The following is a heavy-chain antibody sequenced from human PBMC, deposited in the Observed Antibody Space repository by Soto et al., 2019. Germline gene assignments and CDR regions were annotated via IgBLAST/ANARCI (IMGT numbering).Heavy chain of an antibody. D-gene: IGHD1-7*01. J-gene: IGHJ5*02. V-gene: IGHV4-39*01. CDR2: IYYSGST. CDR3: ARPPGNYDGWFAP. Sequence: QLQLQESGPGLVKPSETLSLTCTVSGGSISSRTYYWGWIRQPPGKGLEWIGSIYYSGSTYYNPSLKSRVTISVDTSKNQFSLQLTSVTAADTAVYYCARPPGNYDGWFAPWGQGTLVTVSS. CDR1: GGSISSRTYY.